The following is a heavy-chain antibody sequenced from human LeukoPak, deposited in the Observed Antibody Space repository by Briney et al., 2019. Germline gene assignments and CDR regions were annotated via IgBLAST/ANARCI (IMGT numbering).Heavy chain of an antibody. CDR3: AREFSILTGYYPVGNWFDP. CDR2: INHSGST. D-gene: IGHD3-9*01. V-gene: IGHV4-34*01. CDR1: GGSFSGYY. J-gene: IGHJ5*02. Sequence: PSETLSLTCAVYGGSFSGYYWSWIRQPPGKGLEWIGEINHSGSTNYNPSLKSRVTISVDMSKNQFPLKLSSVTAADTAVYYCAREFSILTGYYPVGNWFDPWGQGTLVTVSS.